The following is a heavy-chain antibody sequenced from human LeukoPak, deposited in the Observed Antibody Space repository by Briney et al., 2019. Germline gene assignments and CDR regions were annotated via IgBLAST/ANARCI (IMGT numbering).Heavy chain of an antibody. D-gene: IGHD6-13*01. CDR1: GFTFSSYE. Sequence: GGSLRLSCAASGFTFSSYEMNWVRQAPGKGLEWVSGISWNSGSIGYADSVKGRFTISRDNAKNSLYLQMNTLRAEDTALYYCAKDISFFQQLAIDIWGQGTMVTVSS. J-gene: IGHJ3*02. CDR3: AKDISFFQQLAIDI. V-gene: IGHV3-9*01. CDR2: ISWNSGSI.